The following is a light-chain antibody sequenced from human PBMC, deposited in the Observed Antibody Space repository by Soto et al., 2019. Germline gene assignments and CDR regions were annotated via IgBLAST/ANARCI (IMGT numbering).Light chain of an antibody. Sequence: EIVLTQFPATLSLSPGERAILSCRASQSLSSYLDWYQQKPGQVPRLLIYDASNRAAGIPGRFIGSGSGTDFTLTISSLEPEDFAVYYCQQRNNWLTFGGGTKVEIK. CDR1: QSLSSY. CDR3: QQRNNWLT. CDR2: DAS. J-gene: IGKJ4*01. V-gene: IGKV3-11*01.